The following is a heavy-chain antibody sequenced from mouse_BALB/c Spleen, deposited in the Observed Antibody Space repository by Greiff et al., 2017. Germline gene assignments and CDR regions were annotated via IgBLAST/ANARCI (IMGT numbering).Heavy chain of an antibody. CDR3: ARWGGNYDRLAMDD. CDR1: GYSFTSYW. CDR2: IHPSDSET. V-gene: IGHV1-74*01. Sequence: QVQLQQPGAELVRPGASVKLSCTASGYSFTSYWMNWVKQRPGQGLEWIGMIHPSDSETRLNQKFKDKATLTVDKSSSTAYMQLSSPTSEDSAVYDCARWGGNYDRLAMDDWGQGTSVTVSS. D-gene: IGHD2-1*01. J-gene: IGHJ4*01.